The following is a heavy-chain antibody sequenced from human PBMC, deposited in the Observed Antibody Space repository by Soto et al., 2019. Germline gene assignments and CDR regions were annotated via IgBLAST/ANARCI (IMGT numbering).Heavy chain of an antibody. Sequence: QVQLVQSGAEVKKPGASVKVSCKAAGYTFTSYGISWVRQAPGQGLEWMGWISAYNGNTNYAQKLQGRVTMTTDTSTSTAYMELRSLRSDDRAVYYCARREGHDYSNRRAENYYYYGMDVWGQGTTVTVSS. CDR2: ISAYNGNT. V-gene: IGHV1-18*01. CDR3: ARREGHDYSNRRAENYYYYGMDV. CDR1: GYTFTSYG. J-gene: IGHJ6*02. D-gene: IGHD4-4*01.